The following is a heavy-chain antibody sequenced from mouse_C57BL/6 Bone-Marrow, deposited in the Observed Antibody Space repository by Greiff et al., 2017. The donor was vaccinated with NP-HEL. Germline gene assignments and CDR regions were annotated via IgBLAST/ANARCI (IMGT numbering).Heavy chain of an antibody. J-gene: IGHJ1*03. CDR1: GYTFTSYW. V-gene: IGHV1-64*01. CDR3: ASGYGTLNWYFDV. D-gene: IGHD1-1*01. Sequence: VQLQQPGAELVKPGASVKLSCKASGYTFTSYWMHWVKQRPGQGLEWIGMIHPNSGSTNYNEKFKSKATLTVDKSSSTAYMQLSSLTSEDSAVYYCASGYGTLNWYFDVWGTGTTVTVSS. CDR2: IHPNSGST.